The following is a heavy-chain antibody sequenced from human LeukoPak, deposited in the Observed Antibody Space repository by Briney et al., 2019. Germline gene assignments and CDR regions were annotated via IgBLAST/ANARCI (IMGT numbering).Heavy chain of an antibody. CDR3: ARVLYYYDSSGFQLGY. CDR2: INPNSGGT. V-gene: IGHV1-2*02. Sequence: GASVKVSCKASGYTFTGYYMHWVRQAPGQGLEWMGWINPNSGGTNYAQKFQGRVTMTRDTSISTAYMELSRLRSDDTAVYYCARVLYYYDSSGFQLGYWGQRTLVTVSS. D-gene: IGHD3-22*01. CDR1: GYTFTGYY. J-gene: IGHJ4*02.